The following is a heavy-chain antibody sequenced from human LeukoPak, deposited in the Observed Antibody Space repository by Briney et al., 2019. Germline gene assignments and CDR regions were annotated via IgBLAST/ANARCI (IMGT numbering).Heavy chain of an antibody. V-gene: IGHV3-23*01. Sequence: PGGSLRLSCAASEFTFSNYAMSWARQAPGKGLEWVSAISGSGGSTYYADPVKGRFTISRNNSKNPLYLQMNSLRAEDTAVYYCTKGTIWLPFDYWGQGTLVTVSS. D-gene: IGHD5-18*01. J-gene: IGHJ4*02. CDR3: TKGTIWLPFDY. CDR2: ISGSGGST. CDR1: EFTFSNYA.